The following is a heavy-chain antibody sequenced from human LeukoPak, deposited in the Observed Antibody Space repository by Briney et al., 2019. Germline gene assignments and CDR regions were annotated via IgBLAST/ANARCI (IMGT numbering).Heavy chain of an antibody. CDR3: AREYYANENAFDI. D-gene: IGHD3-3*01. J-gene: IGHJ3*02. Sequence: GGSLRLSCAASGFTFSSYSMNWVRQAPGKGLEWVSYISSSSSTIYYADSVKGRFTISRDNAKNSLYLQMSSLRDEDTAVYYCAREYYANENAFDIWGQGTMVTVSS. CDR1: GFTFSSYS. V-gene: IGHV3-48*02. CDR2: ISSSSSTI.